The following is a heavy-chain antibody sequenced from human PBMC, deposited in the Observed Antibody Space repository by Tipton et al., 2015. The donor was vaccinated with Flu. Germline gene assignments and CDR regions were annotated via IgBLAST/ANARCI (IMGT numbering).Heavy chain of an antibody. V-gene: IGHV4-61*05. CDR3: AIDDFGSSWYGY. J-gene: IGHJ4*02. D-gene: IGHD6-13*01. CDR2: IYYSGST. Sequence: TLSLTCTVSGDSISSSAYYWGWIRQTPGKGLEWIGNIYYSGSTIYNPSLKSRVTISLDKSTNRFSLRLSSVTAADTAIYYCAIDDFGSSWYGYWGQRSLATVSS. CDR1: GDSISSSAYY.